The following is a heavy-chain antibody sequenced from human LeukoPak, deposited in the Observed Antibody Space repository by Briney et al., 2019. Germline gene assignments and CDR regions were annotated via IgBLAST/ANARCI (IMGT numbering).Heavy chain of an antibody. CDR1: GFTFSTYA. V-gene: IGHV3-23*01. CDR3: AREPLLEGVVVPAA. CDR2: ITDTGGLT. Sequence: GGSLRLSCAASGFTFSTYAMSWVRQAPGKGLQWVSTITDTGGLTYYPDSVKGRFTISRDNSKNTLYVQMNSLRAEDTAVYYCAREPLLEGVVVPAAWGQGTLVTVSS. J-gene: IGHJ4*02. D-gene: IGHD2-2*01.